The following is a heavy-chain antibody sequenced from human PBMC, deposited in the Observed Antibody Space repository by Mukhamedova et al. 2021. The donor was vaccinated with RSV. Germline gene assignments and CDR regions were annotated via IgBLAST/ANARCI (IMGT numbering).Heavy chain of an antibody. CDR2: IRYDGSNA. CDR3: AKPLSVITTGTTADY. Sequence: GLEWVAFIRYDGSNAYYADSAKGRFTISRDNSKNTLYLQMSSLRAEDTAVYYCAKPLSVITTGTTADYWGQGTLVSGYS. D-gene: IGHD1-1*01. V-gene: IGHV3-30*02. J-gene: IGHJ4*02.